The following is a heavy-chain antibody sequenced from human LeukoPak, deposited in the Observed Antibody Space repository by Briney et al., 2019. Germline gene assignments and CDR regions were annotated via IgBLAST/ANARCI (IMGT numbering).Heavy chain of an antibody. D-gene: IGHD2-21*01. CDR1: GFAFITYG. Sequence: GGSLRLSYAASGFAFITYGTSCVRQAPGKGLEWVSGISGSGGSTYYADSVKGRFTVSRDNSKNTVYLQMNSLRADDTAVYFCATEIRDCGEDTCDSWAGVDYWGQGTLVTVSS. J-gene: IGHJ4*02. V-gene: IGHV3-23*01. CDR2: ISGSGGST. CDR3: ATEIRDCGEDTCDSWAGVDY.